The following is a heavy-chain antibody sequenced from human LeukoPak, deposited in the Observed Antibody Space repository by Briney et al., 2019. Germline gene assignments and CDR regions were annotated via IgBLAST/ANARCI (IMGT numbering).Heavy chain of an antibody. Sequence: SETLSLTCTVPGGSISSYYWSWIRQPPGKGLEWIGYIYYSGSTNYNPSLKSRVTISVDTSKNQFSLKLSSVTAADTAVYYCARYGGSYSHWFDPWGQGTLVTVSS. D-gene: IGHD1-26*01. CDR1: GGSISSYY. J-gene: IGHJ5*02. V-gene: IGHV4-59*08. CDR3: ARYGGSYSHWFDP. CDR2: IYYSGST.